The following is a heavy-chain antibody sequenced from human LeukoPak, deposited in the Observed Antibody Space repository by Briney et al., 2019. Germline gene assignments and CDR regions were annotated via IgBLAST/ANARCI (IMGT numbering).Heavy chain of an antibody. CDR1: GFTFSSYE. CDR2: ISSSGSTI. V-gene: IGHV3-48*03. D-gene: IGHD2-15*01. Sequence: GGSLRLSCAASGFTFSSYEMNWVRQAPGKGLEWVSYISSSGSTIYYADSVKGRFIISRDNAKNSLYLQMNSLRAEDTAVYYCARDLCSGGSCYSGTSDAFDIWGQGTMVTVSS. CDR3: ARDLCSGGSCYSGTSDAFDI. J-gene: IGHJ3*02.